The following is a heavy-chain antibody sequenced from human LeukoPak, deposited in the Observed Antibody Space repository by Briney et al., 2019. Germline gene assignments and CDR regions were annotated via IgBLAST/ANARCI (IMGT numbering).Heavy chain of an antibody. CDR1: GFTFSSYA. V-gene: IGHV3-23*01. CDR3: AKASGPSGYYYMDV. CDR2: IIGSGGNT. J-gene: IGHJ6*03. Sequence: SGGSLRLCCAASGFTFSSYAMSWVRQAPGKGLEWVSAIIGSGGNTYYADSVKGRFTISRDNSKNTLYMHMNSLRADDTAIYYCAKASGPSGYYYMDVRGKGTTVTVSS.